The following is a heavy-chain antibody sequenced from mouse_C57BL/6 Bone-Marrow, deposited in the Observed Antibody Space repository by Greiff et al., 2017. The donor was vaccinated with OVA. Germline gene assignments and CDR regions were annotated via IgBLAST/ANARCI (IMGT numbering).Heavy chain of an antibody. J-gene: IGHJ1*03. CDR3: ERWSFPYGSTWYFDD. V-gene: IGHV1-81*01. CDR2: IYPRSGNT. CDR1: GYTFTSYG. D-gene: IGHD1-1*01. Sequence: VQLQQSGAELARPGASVKLSCKASGYTFTSYGISWVKQRTGQGLEWIGEIYPRSGNTYYNEKFKGKATLTADKSSSTAYMDLRSLTSENSAVYVCERWSFPYGSTWYFDDWGTGTTVTVSS.